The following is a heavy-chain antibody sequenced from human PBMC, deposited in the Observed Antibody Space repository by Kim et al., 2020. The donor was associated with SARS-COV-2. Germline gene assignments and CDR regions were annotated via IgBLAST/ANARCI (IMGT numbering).Heavy chain of an antibody. CDR2: INAGNGNT. CDR1: GYTFTSYA. Sequence: ASVKVSCKASGYTFTSYAMHWVRQAPGQRLEWMGWINAGNGNTKYSQKFQGRVTITRDTSASTAYMELSSLRSEDTAVYYCARDRAQGVRVAGNNDAFDIWGQGTMVTVSS. V-gene: IGHV1-3*01. CDR3: ARDRAQGVRVAGNNDAFDI. D-gene: IGHD6-19*01. J-gene: IGHJ3*02.